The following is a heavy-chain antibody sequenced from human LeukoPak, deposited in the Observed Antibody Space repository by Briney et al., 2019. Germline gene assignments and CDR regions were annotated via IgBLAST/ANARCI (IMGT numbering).Heavy chain of an antibody. CDR2: INHSGST. J-gene: IGHJ6*03. Sequence: SGTLSLTCAVYGGSFSGYYWSWIRQPPGKGLEWIGEINHSGSTNYNPSLKSRVTISVDTSKNQFSLKLSSVTAADAAVYYCARGLRKWQLALYYYYMDVWGKGTTVTVSS. V-gene: IGHV4-34*01. D-gene: IGHD6-13*01. CDR3: ARGLRKWQLALYYYYMDV. CDR1: GGSFSGYY.